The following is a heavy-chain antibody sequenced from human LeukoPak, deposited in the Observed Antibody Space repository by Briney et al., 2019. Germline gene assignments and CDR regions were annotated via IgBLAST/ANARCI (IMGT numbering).Heavy chain of an antibody. CDR2: IYYSGST. CDR1: GGSISSSSYY. Sequence: PSETLSLTCTVSGGSISSSSYYWGWIRQPPGKGLEWIGGIYYSGSTYYNPSLKSRVTISVDTSKNQFSLKLSSVTAADTAVYYCARETSQKGAHYMDVWGKGTTVTISS. J-gene: IGHJ6*03. CDR3: ARETSQKGAHYMDV. D-gene: IGHD3-16*01. V-gene: IGHV4-39*07.